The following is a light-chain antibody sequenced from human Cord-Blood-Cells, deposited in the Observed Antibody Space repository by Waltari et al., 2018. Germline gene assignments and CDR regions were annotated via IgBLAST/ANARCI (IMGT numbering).Light chain of an antibody. Sequence: EIVLTQSPGTLSLSPGERATLSCRASQSVSSSYLAWYQQKPGQAPRPLIYGASSRXXXXXDRFSGSXSGTDFTLTISRLEPEDFAVYYCQQYGSSRTFGQGTKVEIK. CDR1: QSVSSSY. J-gene: IGKJ1*01. CDR2: GAS. V-gene: IGKV3-20*01. CDR3: QQYGSSRT.